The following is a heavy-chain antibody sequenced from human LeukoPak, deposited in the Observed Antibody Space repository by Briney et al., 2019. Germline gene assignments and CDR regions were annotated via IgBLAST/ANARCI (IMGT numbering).Heavy chain of an antibody. CDR3: AKGDGETYYYYYGMDV. CDR2: ISGSGGST. D-gene: IGHD4-17*01. V-gene: IGHV3-23*01. CDR1: GFTFSSYA. J-gene: IGHJ6*02. Sequence: GGSLRLSCAASGFTFSSYAMSWVRQAPGEGLEWVSAISGSGGSTYYADSVKGRFTISRDNSKNTLYLQMNSLRAEDTAVYYCAKGDGETYYYYYGMDVWGQGATVTVS.